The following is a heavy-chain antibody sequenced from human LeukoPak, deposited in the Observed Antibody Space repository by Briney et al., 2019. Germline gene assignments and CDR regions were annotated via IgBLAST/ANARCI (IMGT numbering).Heavy chain of an antibody. CDR1: GFTFDDYG. J-gene: IGHJ4*02. CDR3: AKDWFGELFVDY. V-gene: IGHV3-20*04. CDR2: INWNGGST. Sequence: GGSLRLSCAASGFTFDDYGMSWVRQAPGKGLEWVSGINWNGGSTGYADSVKGRFTISRDNSKNTLYLQMNSLRAEDTAVYYCAKDWFGELFVDYWGQGTLVTVSS. D-gene: IGHD3-10*01.